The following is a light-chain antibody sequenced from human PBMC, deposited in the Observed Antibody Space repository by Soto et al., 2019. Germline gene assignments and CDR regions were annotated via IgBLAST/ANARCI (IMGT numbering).Light chain of an antibody. CDR1: QSISSW. V-gene: IGKV1-5*03. CDR3: KQYNPYAT. J-gene: IGKJ1*01. Sequence: DIQMTQSPSTLSASVGDRVTITCRASQSISSWLAWYQQKPGKAPKLLIYKASSLESGVPSRFSGSGSGTEFTLTISSLQPDDFATYYCKQYNPYATFGQGTRWRSN. CDR2: KAS.